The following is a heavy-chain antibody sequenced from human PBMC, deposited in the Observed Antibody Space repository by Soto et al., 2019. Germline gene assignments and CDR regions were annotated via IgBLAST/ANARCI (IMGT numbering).Heavy chain of an antibody. Sequence: GGSLRLSCAASGFTFSSYAMHWVRQAPGKGLEWVAVISYDGSNKYYADSVKGRFTISRDNSKNTLYLQMNSLRAEDTAVYYCARDASRGIEYYYYYYGMDVWGQGTTVTVSS. V-gene: IGHV3-30-3*01. CDR2: ISYDGSNK. CDR3: ARDASRGIEYYYYYYGMDV. J-gene: IGHJ6*02. CDR1: GFTFSSYA. D-gene: IGHD3-16*01.